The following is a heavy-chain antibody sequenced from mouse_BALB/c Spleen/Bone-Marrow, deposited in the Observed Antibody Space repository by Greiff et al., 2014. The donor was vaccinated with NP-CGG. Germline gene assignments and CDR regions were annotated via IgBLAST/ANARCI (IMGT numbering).Heavy chain of an antibody. CDR1: GYSLTGYY. D-gene: IGHD3-2*01. CDR3: ARREQTDSSGPWFAY. Sequence: LVKTGASVKISCKASGYSLTGYYMHWVKQSHGKSLEWIGYISCYNGATSYNQKFKGKATFTVDTSSSTAYMQFNSLTSEDSAVYYCARREQTDSSGPWFAYWGQGTLVTVSA. CDR2: ISCYNGAT. J-gene: IGHJ3*01. V-gene: IGHV1S34*01.